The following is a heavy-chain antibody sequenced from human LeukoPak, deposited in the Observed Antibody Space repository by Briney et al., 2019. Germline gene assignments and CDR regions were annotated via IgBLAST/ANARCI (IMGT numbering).Heavy chain of an antibody. CDR1: GFTFSSHG. CDR3: AKGGGYEAQYYYYYLDV. J-gene: IGHJ6*03. Sequence: AGGSLRLSCAASGFTFSSHGMHWVRQAPGKGLEWVAFIRYDGSNKYYADSVKGRFTISRDNSKNTLYLQMKSLRAEDTAVYYCAKGGGYEAQYYYYYLDVWGKGTTVTISS. V-gene: IGHV3-30*02. D-gene: IGHD5-12*01. CDR2: IRYDGSNK.